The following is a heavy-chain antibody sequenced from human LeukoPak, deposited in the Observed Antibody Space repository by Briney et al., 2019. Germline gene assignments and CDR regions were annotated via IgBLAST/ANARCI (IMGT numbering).Heavy chain of an antibody. Sequence: GRSLRLSCAASGFTFDDYAMHWVRQAPGKGLEWVSGISWNSGSTSYADSVKGRFTISRDNAKNTLYLQMNSLRAEDTAVYYCAKDYDRNYYDSSGFFDYWGQGTLVTVSS. D-gene: IGHD3-22*01. CDR2: ISWNSGST. CDR3: AKDYDRNYYDSSGFFDY. V-gene: IGHV3-9*01. CDR1: GFTFDDYA. J-gene: IGHJ4*02.